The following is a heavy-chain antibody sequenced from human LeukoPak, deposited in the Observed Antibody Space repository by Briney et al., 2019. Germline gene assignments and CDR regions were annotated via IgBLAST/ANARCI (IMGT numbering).Heavy chain of an antibody. Sequence: GGSLRLSCAASGFTLSNYAMNWVRQTPGKGLEWVSGIRESGGGTYYTDSVKGRFTISRDNAKNTLYLQMNSLRAEATAVYYCAKRGVVVRGVLVFGFHKEAYYFGHWGQGSLVTVSS. CDR3: AKRGVVVRGVLVFGFHKEAYYFGH. D-gene: IGHD3-10*01. CDR1: GFTLSNYA. CDR2: IRESGGGT. J-gene: IGHJ4*02. V-gene: IGHV3-23*01.